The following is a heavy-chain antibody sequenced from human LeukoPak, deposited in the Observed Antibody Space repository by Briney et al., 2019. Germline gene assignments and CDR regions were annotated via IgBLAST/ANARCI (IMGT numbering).Heavy chain of an antibody. CDR1: GFTVSSNY. CDR3: ANPSQRYCSGGSCFHFDY. Sequence: GGSLRLSCAASGFTVSSNYMSWVRQAPGKGLEWVSAISGSGGSTYYADSVKGRFTISRDNSKNTLYLQMNSLRAEDTAVYYCANPSQRYCSGGSCFHFDYWGQGTLVTVSS. D-gene: IGHD2-15*01. V-gene: IGHV3-23*01. J-gene: IGHJ4*02. CDR2: ISGSGGST.